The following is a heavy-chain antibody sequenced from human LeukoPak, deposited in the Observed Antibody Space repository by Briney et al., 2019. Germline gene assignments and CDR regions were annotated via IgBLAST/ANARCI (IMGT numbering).Heavy chain of an antibody. CDR2: FYSGGTT. V-gene: IGHV3-53*01. J-gene: IGHJ4*02. CDR1: GFTVSHSY. CDR3: AKEGSHITMIVVVGYYFDY. Sequence: GGSLRLSCAASGFTVSHSYMSWVRQAPGKGLEWVSVFYSGGTTYYADSVKGRFTISRDNSKNTLYLQMNSLRAEDTAVYYCAKEGSHITMIVVVGYYFDYWGQGTLVTVSS. D-gene: IGHD3-22*01.